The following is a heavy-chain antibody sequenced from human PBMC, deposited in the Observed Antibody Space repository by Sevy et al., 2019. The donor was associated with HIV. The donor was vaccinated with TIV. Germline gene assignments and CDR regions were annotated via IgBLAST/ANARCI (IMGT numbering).Heavy chain of an antibody. CDR1: GFTFSSYG. J-gene: IGHJ3*02. Sequence: GGSLRLSCVASGFTFSSYGMHWVRQAPGKGLEWVAVIWNDRSNKEYADSVKGRFTISRDNSKNTLYLQMNSLRAEDTAVYYCASLPNNYYDSGGYSGNDAFDIWGQGTMVTVSS. D-gene: IGHD3-22*01. V-gene: IGHV3-33*01. CDR3: ASLPNNYYDSGGYSGNDAFDI. CDR2: IWNDRSNK.